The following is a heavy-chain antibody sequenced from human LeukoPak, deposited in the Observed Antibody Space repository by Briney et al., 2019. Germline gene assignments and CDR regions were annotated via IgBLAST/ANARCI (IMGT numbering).Heavy chain of an antibody. CDR3: ARGLGSGSYYKIGNWFDP. D-gene: IGHD3-10*01. V-gene: IGHV7-4-1*02. CDR2: INTNTGNP. CDR1: GYTFTSYA. J-gene: IGHJ5*02. Sequence: ASVEVSCKASGYTFTSYAMNWVRQAPGQGLEWMGWINTNTGNPTYAQGFTGRFVFSLDTSVSTAYLQISSLKAEDTAVYYCARGLGSGSYYKIGNWFDPWGQGTLVTVSS.